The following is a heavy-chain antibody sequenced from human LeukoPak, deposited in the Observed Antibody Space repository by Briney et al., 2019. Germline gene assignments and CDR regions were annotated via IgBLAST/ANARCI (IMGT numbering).Heavy chain of an antibody. V-gene: IGHV1-2*02. Sequence: ASVKVSCKASGYTFTSYYMHWVRQAPGQGLEWMGWINPNSGGTNYAQKFQGRVTMTRDTSISTAYMELSRLRSDDTAVYYCARDYYYDSSGYYYGWDAFDIWGQGTMVTVSS. J-gene: IGHJ3*02. CDR1: GYTFTSYY. CDR3: ARDYYYDSSGYYYGWDAFDI. CDR2: INPNSGGT. D-gene: IGHD3-22*01.